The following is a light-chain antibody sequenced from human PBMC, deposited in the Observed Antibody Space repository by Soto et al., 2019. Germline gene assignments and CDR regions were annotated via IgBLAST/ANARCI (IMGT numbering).Light chain of an antibody. CDR1: QSLLHSNGYNY. CDR3: MQILQTSHT. CDR2: LGS. Sequence: DIVMTQSPLSLPVTPGEPASISCRSSQSLLHSNGYNYLDWYLQKPGQSPQLLIYLGSLRASGVPDRFSGSGSGTDFTLKISRVEADDVGIYYCMQILQTSHTVGQGTKLEIK. V-gene: IGKV2-28*01. J-gene: IGKJ2*01.